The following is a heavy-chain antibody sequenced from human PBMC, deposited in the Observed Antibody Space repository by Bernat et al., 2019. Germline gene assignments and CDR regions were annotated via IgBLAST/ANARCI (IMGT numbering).Heavy chain of an antibody. CDR1: GFTFSSYC. Sequence: EVQLVESGGGLVQPGRSLRLSCAASGFTFSSYCMNWVRQAPGKRLEWVSSISSSSSYIYYADSVKGRFTISRDNAKNSLYLQMNSLRAEDTAVYYCANLPVGTTGTNFDYWGQGTLVTVSS. V-gene: IGHV3-21*01. J-gene: IGHJ4*02. D-gene: IGHD1-1*01. CDR2: ISSSSSYI. CDR3: ANLPVGTTGTNFDY.